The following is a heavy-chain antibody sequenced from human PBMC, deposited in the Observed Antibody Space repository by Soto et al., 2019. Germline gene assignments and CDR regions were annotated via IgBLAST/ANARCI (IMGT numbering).Heavy chain of an antibody. CDR3: ATAGGYCSSTSCYQDYMHV. D-gene: IGHD2-2*03. V-gene: IGHV3-21*01. CDR2: TSSSSSYI. J-gene: IGHJ6*03. Sequence: EVQLVESGGGLVKPGGSLRLSCAASGFTFSSYSMNWVSQAPGKGLEWVSSTSSSSSYIYYADSVKGRFTISRDNAKNSLYLQMNSLRAEDTAVYYCATAGGYCSSTSCYQDYMHVWGKGTTVTVSS. CDR1: GFTFSSYS.